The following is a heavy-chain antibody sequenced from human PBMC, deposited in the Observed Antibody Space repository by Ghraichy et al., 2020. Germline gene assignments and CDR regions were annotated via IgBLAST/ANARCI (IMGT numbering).Heavy chain of an antibody. CDR3: ACRPHCSREW. CDR2: ISSSTSTI. D-gene: IGHD2-15*01. Sequence: GGSLRLSCTASGFTFSSYSMNWVRQAPGKGLEWVSYISSSTSTIYYADSVKGRFTISRDNAKNSLYLQMNNLRDEDTAVYYCACRPHCSREWWGQGTMVTVSS. J-gene: IGHJ4*02. CDR1: GFTFSSYS. V-gene: IGHV3-48*02.